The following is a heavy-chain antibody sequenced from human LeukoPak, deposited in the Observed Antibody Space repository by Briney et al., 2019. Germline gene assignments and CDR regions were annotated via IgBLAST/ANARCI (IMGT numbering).Heavy chain of an antibody. D-gene: IGHD3-22*01. V-gene: IGHV4-39*07. CDR1: GGSISSSSYY. CDR2: IYYSGST. CDR3: ARDWGYYDSSGYYLNTLYYFDY. J-gene: IGHJ4*02. Sequence: SETLSLTCTVSGGSISSSSYYWGWIRQPPGKGLEWIGSIYYSGSTYYNPSLKSRVTISVDTSKNQFSLKLSSVTAADTAVYYCARDWGYYDSSGYYLNTLYYFDYWGQGTLVTVSS.